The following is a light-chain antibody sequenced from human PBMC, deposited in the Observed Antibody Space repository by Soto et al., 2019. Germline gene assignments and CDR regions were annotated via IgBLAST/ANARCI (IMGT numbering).Light chain of an antibody. CDR3: QQYDNSRT. CDR2: DVS. J-gene: IGKJ1*01. CDR1: QDISTW. Sequence: DVQMTQSPSTLSASVGDRVTITCRASQDISTWLAWYHQKPGRAPRLLIYDVSNLESGVPSRFSGSGSGTEFTLTITSLQPEDFGIYYCQQYDNSRTFGQGTKVDFK. V-gene: IGKV1-5*01.